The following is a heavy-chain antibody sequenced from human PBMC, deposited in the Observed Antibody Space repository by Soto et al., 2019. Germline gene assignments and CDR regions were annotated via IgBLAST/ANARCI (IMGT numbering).Heavy chain of an antibody. J-gene: IGHJ5*02. CDR1: GFSLATNGVG. CDR3: AHIFAGGYNSGLYGFYDGS. CDR2: IYWDDDK. V-gene: IGHV2-5*02. D-gene: IGHD6-19*01. Sequence: QITLKESGRTLVEPTQTLTLTCTFSGFSLATNGVGVGWIRQPPGKALEWLALIYWDDDKRYSPSLMSRVTITQDTSKNQVLLTMTNMDHVDTATYFCAHIFAGGYNSGLYGFYDGSWGQGTLVTVSS.